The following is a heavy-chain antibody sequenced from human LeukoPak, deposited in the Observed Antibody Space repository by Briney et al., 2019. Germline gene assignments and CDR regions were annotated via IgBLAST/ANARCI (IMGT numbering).Heavy chain of an antibody. CDR2: VYYSGTT. CDR3: VRQNSDYYYYYLDV. J-gene: IGHJ6*03. D-gene: IGHD1-7*01. V-gene: IGHV4-39*01. Sequence: KPSETLSLTCTVSGGSGSSSSSYWAWIRQPPGRGLEWIGRVYYSGTTYYNTFLERRVHRSEETTRNRFSLMLSSVTAADTALYYCVRQNSDYYYYYLDVWGEGTTVIVSS. CDR1: GGSGSSSSSY.